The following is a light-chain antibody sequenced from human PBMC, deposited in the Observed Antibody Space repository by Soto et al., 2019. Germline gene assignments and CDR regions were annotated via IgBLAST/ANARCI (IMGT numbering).Light chain of an antibody. CDR1: SGHSSYA. J-gene: IGLJ2*01. CDR3: QTWGTGTVV. V-gene: IGLV4-69*01. CDR2: LNSDGSH. Sequence: QSVLTQSPSASASLGASVKLTCTLSSGHSSYAIAWHQQQPEKGPRYLMKLNSDGSHSKGDGIPDRFSCSSSGDERYLTISSRQSEDEADYYCQTWGTGTVVFFGGTKLTVL.